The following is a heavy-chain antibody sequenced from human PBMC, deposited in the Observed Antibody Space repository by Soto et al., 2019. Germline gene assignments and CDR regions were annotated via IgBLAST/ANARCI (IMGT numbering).Heavy chain of an antibody. D-gene: IGHD1-26*01. CDR3: VRVCRVGSNSLTNARFDP. Sequence: GESLKISCIGSGYTFTSHWIGWVRQMPGKGLEWMGIIYPGDSDTRYSPSFQGQVTISADKSIRTAYLQWNSLKASDTATYYCVRVCRVGSNSLTNARFDPWGPGTLATVYS. V-gene: IGHV5-51*01. J-gene: IGHJ5*02. CDR2: IYPGDSDT. CDR1: GYTFTSHW.